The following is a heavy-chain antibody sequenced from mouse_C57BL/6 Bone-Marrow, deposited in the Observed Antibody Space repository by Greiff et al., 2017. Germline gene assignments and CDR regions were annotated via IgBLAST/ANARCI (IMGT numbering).Heavy chain of an antibody. V-gene: IGHV5-2*01. CDR1: EYEFPSHD. Sequence: EVQRVESGGGLVQPGASLKLSCESNEYEFPSHDMSWVRKTPEKRLELVAAINSDGGSTYYPDTMERRFIISRDNTKKTLYLQMSSLRSEDTALYYCARLSTASDWYFDVWGTGTTVTVSS. CDR2: INSDGGST. D-gene: IGHD1-2*01. J-gene: IGHJ1*03. CDR3: ARLSTASDWYFDV.